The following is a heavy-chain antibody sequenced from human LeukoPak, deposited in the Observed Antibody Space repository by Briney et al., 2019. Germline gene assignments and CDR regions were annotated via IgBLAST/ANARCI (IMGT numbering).Heavy chain of an antibody. D-gene: IGHD6-6*01. CDR3: AKIEGSSSYYFDY. V-gene: IGHV3-30*18. J-gene: IGHJ4*02. CDR2: ISYDGSST. CDR1: GFTFSTYA. Sequence: PGRSLRLSCAASGFTFSTYAMHWVRQAPGKGLEWVAIISYDGSSTSYADSVEGRFTISRDNSKNTLYLQMSSLRTEDTAVYYCAKIEGSSSYYFDYWGQGTLVTVSS.